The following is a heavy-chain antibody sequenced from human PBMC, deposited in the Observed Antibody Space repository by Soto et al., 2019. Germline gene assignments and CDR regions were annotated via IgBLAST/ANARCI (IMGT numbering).Heavy chain of an antibody. J-gene: IGHJ6*02. CDR1: GFTFSSYA. CDR3: ARDWSYSSSPGLYGMDV. CDR2: ISYDGSNK. Sequence: QVQLVESGGGVVQPGRSLRLSCAASGFTFSSYAMHWVRQAPGKGLEWVAVISYDGSNKYYADSVKGRFTISRGNSKNTLYLQMNSLRAEDTAVYYCARDWSYSSSPGLYGMDVWGQGTTVTVSS. D-gene: IGHD6-6*01. V-gene: IGHV3-30-3*01.